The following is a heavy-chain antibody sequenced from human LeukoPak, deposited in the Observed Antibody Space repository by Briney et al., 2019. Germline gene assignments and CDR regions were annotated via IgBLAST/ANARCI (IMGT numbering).Heavy chain of an antibody. V-gene: IGHV1-2*02. Sequence: ASVKVSCKASGFTFTDYYLHWVRQAPGQGLEWMGWINPNSGGTNYAQKFQGRVTMTRDTSISTAYMALSRLISDDTAIYYCARDDGYRLGYFHSWGQGTLVTVSS. J-gene: IGHJ4*02. CDR3: ARDDGYRLGYFHS. CDR2: INPNSGGT. CDR1: GFTFTDYY. D-gene: IGHD5-24*01.